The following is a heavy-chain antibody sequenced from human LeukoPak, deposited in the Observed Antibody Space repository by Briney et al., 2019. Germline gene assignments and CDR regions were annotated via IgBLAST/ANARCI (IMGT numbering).Heavy chain of an antibody. CDR3: AKDLEGAIYYFDY. CDR1: GFTFSSYW. Sequence: GGSLRLCCAASGFTFSSYWMSWGRQAPGKGLEWVANIKQDGSEKYYVDSVKGRFTISRDNSRNTVYLQMNSLRAEDTALYYCAKDLEGAIYYFDYWGQGTLVTVSS. CDR2: IKQDGSEK. V-gene: IGHV3-7*03. D-gene: IGHD1-26*01. J-gene: IGHJ4*02.